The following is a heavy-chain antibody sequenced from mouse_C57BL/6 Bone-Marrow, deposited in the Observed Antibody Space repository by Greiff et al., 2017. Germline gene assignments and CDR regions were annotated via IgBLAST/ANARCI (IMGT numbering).Heavy chain of an antibody. CDR3: ARNGNYYGSSYWYFDV. J-gene: IGHJ1*03. V-gene: IGHV1-59*01. CDR2: IDPSDSYT. CDR1: GYTFTSYW. Sequence: VQLQQPGAELVRPGTSVKLSCKASGYTFTSYWMHWVKQRPGQGLEWIGVIDPSDSYTNYNQKFTGKATLTVDTSSSTAYMQLSSLTSEDSAVYYCARNGNYYGSSYWYFDVWGTGTTVTVSS. D-gene: IGHD1-1*01.